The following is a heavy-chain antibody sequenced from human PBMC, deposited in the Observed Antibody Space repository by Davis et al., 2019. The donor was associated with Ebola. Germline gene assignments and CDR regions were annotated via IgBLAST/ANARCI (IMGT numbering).Heavy chain of an antibody. CDR2: VYYSGST. D-gene: IGHD2-15*01. CDR1: GGSASRGSYH. V-gene: IGHV4-61*01. Sequence: SETLSLTCTVSGGSASRGSYHRSWIRQPPGKGLEWIGYVYYSGSTHYNPSLESRVTISADTSTNQFSLKLTSVTAADTAIYYCAIDLCSGGSCGHDYWGQGTLVTVSS. J-gene: IGHJ4*02. CDR3: AIDLCSGGSCGHDY.